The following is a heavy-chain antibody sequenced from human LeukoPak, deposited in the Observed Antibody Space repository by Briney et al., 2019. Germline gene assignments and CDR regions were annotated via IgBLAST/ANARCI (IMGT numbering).Heavy chain of an antibody. CDR3: VKGGIAVAGTLDY. V-gene: IGHV3-30-3*01. J-gene: IGHJ4*02. Sequence: GGSLRLSCAASGFTFSSYAMHWVSQAPGKGLEWVAVISYDGSNKYYADSVKGRFTISRDNSKNTLYLQMNSLRAEDTAVYYCVKGGIAVAGTLDYWGQGTLVTVSS. D-gene: IGHD6-19*01. CDR2: ISYDGSNK. CDR1: GFTFSSYA.